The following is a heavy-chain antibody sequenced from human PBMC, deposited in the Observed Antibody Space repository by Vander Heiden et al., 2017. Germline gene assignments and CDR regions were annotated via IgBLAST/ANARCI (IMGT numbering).Heavy chain of an antibody. Sequence: EVQLVESGGGLVQPGGSLRVPCEASGFNFRYYAMTWVRQAPGKGLEWVSTISGSGNDADYAGSVKGRFIISRDNSKNTLYLQMNSLRAGDTAQYYCAKEGLWYGGNWFDPWGQGTLVTVSP. CDR3: AKEGLWYGGNWFDP. CDR2: ISGSGNDA. D-gene: IGHD3-10*01. V-gene: IGHV3-23*04. CDR1: GFNFRYYA. J-gene: IGHJ5*01.